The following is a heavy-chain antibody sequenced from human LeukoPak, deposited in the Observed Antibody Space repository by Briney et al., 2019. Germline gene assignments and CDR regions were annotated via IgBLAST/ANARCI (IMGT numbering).Heavy chain of an antibody. CDR2: IIPIFGTA. CDR1: GGTFSSYA. V-gene: IGHV1-69*05. D-gene: IGHD5-24*01. CDR3: ARGKVEMATAGNWFDP. J-gene: IGHJ5*02. Sequence: SVKVSCKASGGTFSSYAISWVRQAPGQGLERMGGIIPIFGTANYAQKFQGRVTITTDESTSTAYMELSSLRSEDTAVYYCARGKVEMATAGNWFDPWGQGTLVTVSS.